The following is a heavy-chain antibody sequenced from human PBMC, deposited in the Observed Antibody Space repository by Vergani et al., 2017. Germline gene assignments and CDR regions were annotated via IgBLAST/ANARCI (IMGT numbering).Heavy chain of an antibody. V-gene: IGHV3-11*04. CDR2: ISSSGSTI. CDR1: GFTFSDYY. D-gene: IGHD3-9*01. Sequence: QVQLVESGGGLVKPGGSLRLSCAASGFTFSDYYMSWIRQAPGKGLEWFSYISSSGSTIYYADSVKGRFTISRDNAKNSLYLQMNSLRAEDTAVYYCARERARHYYILTGYCRNHEPYYNDIVVWGQGTTVTV. CDR3: ARERARHYYILTGYCRNHEPYYNDIVV. J-gene: IGHJ6*02.